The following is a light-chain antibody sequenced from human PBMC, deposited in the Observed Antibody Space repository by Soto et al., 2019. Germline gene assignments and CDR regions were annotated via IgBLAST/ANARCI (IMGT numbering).Light chain of an antibody. CDR3: RSFAASNNFPYV. CDR1: SSDVGAYDY. V-gene: IGLV2-8*01. Sequence: QSVLTQPPSASGSPGQSVTISCTGTSSDVGAYDYVSWYQQHPGKAPKLMIYEINKRPSGVPDRFSGSKSGNTASLTVSGLQAEDEADYYCRSFAASNNFPYVFGTGTKVTVL. CDR2: EIN. J-gene: IGLJ1*01.